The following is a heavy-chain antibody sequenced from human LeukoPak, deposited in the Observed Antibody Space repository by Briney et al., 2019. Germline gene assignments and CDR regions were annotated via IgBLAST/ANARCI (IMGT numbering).Heavy chain of an antibody. J-gene: IGHJ4*02. V-gene: IGHV3-49*04. CDR2: IRSKAYGGTT. Sequence: SLRLSCTAPGLTFGDYAMSWVRQAPGKGLEWVGFIRSKAYGGTTEYAASVKGRFTISRDDSKSIAYLQLNSLKTEDTAVYYCTRIGTSGGEFDYWGQGTLVTVSS. CDR3: TRIGTSGGEFDY. D-gene: IGHD2-2*01. CDR1: GLTFGDYA.